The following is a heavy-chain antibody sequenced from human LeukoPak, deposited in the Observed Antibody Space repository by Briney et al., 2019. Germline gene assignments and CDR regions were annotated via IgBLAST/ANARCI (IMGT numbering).Heavy chain of an antibody. J-gene: IGHJ4*02. CDR1: GSTFSSYA. CDR2: ISYDGSNK. CDR3: ATYYYGSGSYFD. V-gene: IGHV3-30-3*01. Sequence: GGSLRLSCAASGSTFSSYAMHWVRQAPGKGLEWVAVISYDGSNKYYADSVKGRFTISRDNSKNTLYLQMNSLRAEDTAVYYCATYYYGSGSYFDWGQGTLVTVSS. D-gene: IGHD3-10*01.